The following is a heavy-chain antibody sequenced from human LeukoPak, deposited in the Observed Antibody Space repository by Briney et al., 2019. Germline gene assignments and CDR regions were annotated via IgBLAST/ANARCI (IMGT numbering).Heavy chain of an antibody. CDR2: INHSGST. CDR1: GGSFSGYY. V-gene: IGHV4-34*01. J-gene: IGHJ4*02. D-gene: IGHD5-18*01. Sequence: SETLSLTCAVYGGSFSGYYWSWIRQSPGKGLEWIGEINHSGSTNYNPSLKSRVTISVDTSKNQFSLKLSSVTAADTAVYYCARRSSRGYSYGNPFDYWGQGTLVTVSS. CDR3: ARRSSRGYSYGNPFDY.